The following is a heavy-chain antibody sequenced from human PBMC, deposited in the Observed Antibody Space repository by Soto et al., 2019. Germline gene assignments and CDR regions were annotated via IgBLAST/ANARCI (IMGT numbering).Heavy chain of an antibody. CDR2: ISYDGSNK. V-gene: IGHV3-30*18. CDR1: GFTFSSDG. Sequence: QVPLVESGGGVVQPGRSLRLSCAASGFTFSSDGMHWFRQAPGKGLEWVAVISYDGSNKYYADSVKGRFTISRDNSKNTWYLQMNSLRAEDTAVYYCAKGPAIVLVPAAMNSYSGMDVWGQGTTVTVSS. CDR3: AKGPAIVLVPAAMNSYSGMDV. D-gene: IGHD2-2*01. J-gene: IGHJ6*02.